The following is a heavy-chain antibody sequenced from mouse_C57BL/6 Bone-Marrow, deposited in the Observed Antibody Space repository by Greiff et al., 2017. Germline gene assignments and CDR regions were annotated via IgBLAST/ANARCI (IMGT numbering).Heavy chain of an antibody. D-gene: IGHD1-1*02. CDR1: GYTFTSYG. J-gene: IGHJ1*03. CDR3: ARTGGKQDRCFDV. V-gene: IGHV1-81*01. CDR2: IYPRSGNT. Sequence: QVQLQQSGAELARPGASVKLSCKASGYTFTSYGISWVKQRTGQGLEWIGEIYPRSGNTYYNEKFKGKATLTADKSSSTAYMELRSLTSEDSAVYFCARTGGKQDRCFDVWGTGTTVTVSS.